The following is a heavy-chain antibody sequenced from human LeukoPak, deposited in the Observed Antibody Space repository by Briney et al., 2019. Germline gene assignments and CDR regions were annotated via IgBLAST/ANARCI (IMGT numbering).Heavy chain of an antibody. CDR2: ISGSDGST. D-gene: IGHD2/OR15-2a*01. J-gene: IGHJ4*02. CDR1: GFTFSSYA. Sequence: GGSLRLSCAASGFTFSSYAMSWVRQAPGKGLEWVSGISGSDGSTNYADSVKGRFTISGENSKNTLYLQMNSLRAEDTAVYYCAKDSAKKYDDYWGQGTLVTVSS. V-gene: IGHV3-23*01. CDR3: AKDSAKKYDDY.